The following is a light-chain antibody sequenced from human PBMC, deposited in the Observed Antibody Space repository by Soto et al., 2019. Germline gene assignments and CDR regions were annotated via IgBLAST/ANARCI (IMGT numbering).Light chain of an antibody. CDR3: QQYGSSPIT. Sequence: EIVLTQSPGTLSLSPGERATLSCRASQSVSSNLACYQQKPGQAPRLLIYGASSRATGIPDRFSGSGSGTDFTLTISRLEPEDFAVYYCQQYGSSPITFGQGTRLEIK. CDR1: QSVSSN. V-gene: IGKV3-20*01. J-gene: IGKJ5*01. CDR2: GAS.